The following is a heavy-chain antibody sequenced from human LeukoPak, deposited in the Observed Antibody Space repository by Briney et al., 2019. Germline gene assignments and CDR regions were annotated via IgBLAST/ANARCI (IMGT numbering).Heavy chain of an antibody. D-gene: IGHD3-3*01. Sequence: ASVKVSCKASGYTFTSYGISWVRQAPGQGLEWMGWISAYNGNTNYAQKLQGRVTMTTDTSTSTAYMELRSLRSDDTAMYYCARGGFGVVNRYYFDYWGQGTLVTVSS. V-gene: IGHV1-18*01. CDR1: GYTFTSYG. CDR3: ARGGFGVVNRYYFDY. J-gene: IGHJ4*02. CDR2: ISAYNGNT.